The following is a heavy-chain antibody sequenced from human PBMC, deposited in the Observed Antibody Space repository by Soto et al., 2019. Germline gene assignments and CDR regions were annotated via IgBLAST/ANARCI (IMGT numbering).Heavy chain of an antibody. J-gene: IGHJ4*02. V-gene: IGHV4-4*07. Sequence: KASETLSLTCTVSGGSISSHYWSWIRQPAGKGLEWIGRFYISGNTNYNPSLKSRVTISEDTSKSQFSLKVNSMTAADTAVYYCARYRREAVAGYTLDNWGQGILVTVSS. CDR1: GGSISSHY. CDR2: FYISGNT. D-gene: IGHD6-13*01. CDR3: ARYRREAVAGYTLDN.